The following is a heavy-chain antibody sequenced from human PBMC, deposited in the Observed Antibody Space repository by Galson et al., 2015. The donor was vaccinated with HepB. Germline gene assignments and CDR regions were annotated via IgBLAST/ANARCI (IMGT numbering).Heavy chain of an antibody. CDR3: AKAGGYCSGTSCYGRRVDY. CDR1: GFTFSSYA. CDR2: IAGSGGRT. Sequence: SLRLSCAASGFTFSSYAMTWVRQAPGKGPEWVSTIAGSGGRTFYADSVKGRFTISRDNSKNTLYLQVYSLRAEDTAVYYCAKAGGYCSGTSCYGRRVDYWGQGTLVTVSS. V-gene: IGHV3-23*01. J-gene: IGHJ4*02. D-gene: IGHD2-2*01.